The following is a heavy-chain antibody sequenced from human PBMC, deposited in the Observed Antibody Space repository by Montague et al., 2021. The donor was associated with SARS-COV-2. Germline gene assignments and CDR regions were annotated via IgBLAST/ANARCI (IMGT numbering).Heavy chain of an antibody. V-gene: IGHV4-59*01. D-gene: IGHD3-10*01. Sequence: SETLSLTCTVSGDSIRTNYWSWIRQPPGKGLEWIGYVDKSDNTDYNPSLKSRVTISLDTSKKQVSLKLNSVTSADTAVYYCTSGEGNYGWRYYFDYWGQGTLVTVSS. CDR2: VDKSDNT. CDR3: TSGEGNYGWRYYFDY. CDR1: GDSIRTNY. J-gene: IGHJ4*02.